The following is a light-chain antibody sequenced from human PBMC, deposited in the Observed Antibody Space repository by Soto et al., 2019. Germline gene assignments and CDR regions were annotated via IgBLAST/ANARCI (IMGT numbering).Light chain of an antibody. CDR3: QQFYDYPLT. CDR2: DAS. V-gene: IGKV1D-13*01. J-gene: IGKJ4*01. Sequence: AIQLTQSPSSLSASVGDRVTITCRTNQGMSTLFAWYQQKPGKAPKLLIYDASSLESGVPSRFSGSGSGADFTLTISSLQPEDFATYYCQQFYDYPLTFGGGTKVDIK. CDR1: QGMSTL.